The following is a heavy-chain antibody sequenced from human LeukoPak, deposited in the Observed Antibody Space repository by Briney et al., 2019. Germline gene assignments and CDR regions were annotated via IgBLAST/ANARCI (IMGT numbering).Heavy chain of an antibody. Sequence: GGSLRLSCAASGFTFNNYVVSWVRQAPGKGLEWVSVIYSGGSTYYADSVKGRFTISRDNSKNTLYLQMNSLRAEDTAVYYCARDSSRGYSYFGYWGQGTLVTVSS. CDR2: IYSGGST. V-gene: IGHV3-66*01. CDR1: GFTFNNYV. D-gene: IGHD5-18*01. J-gene: IGHJ4*02. CDR3: ARDSSRGYSYFGY.